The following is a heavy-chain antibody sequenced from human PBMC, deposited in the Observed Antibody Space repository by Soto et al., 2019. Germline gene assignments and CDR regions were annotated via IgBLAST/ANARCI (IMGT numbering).Heavy chain of an antibody. CDR3: AKNFYFDS. CDR1: GFTFSSYA. Sequence: EVQLLESGGGWEQPGVSLRLSCAASGFTFSSYAMSWVRQAPGKGLEWVSSINAVDEYTKYADSVEGRFTISRDNPKNTVYLQMNSLRAEDTAVYYCAKNFYFDSWGQGTLVTVSP. V-gene: IGHV3-23*01. CDR2: INAVDEYT. J-gene: IGHJ4*02.